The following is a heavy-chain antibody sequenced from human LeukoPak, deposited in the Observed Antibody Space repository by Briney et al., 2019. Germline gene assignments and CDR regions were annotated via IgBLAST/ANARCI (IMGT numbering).Heavy chain of an antibody. V-gene: IGHV4-59*01. CDR1: DDSIRNYY. CDR3: ARGELWFDP. CDR2: IYYTGST. Sequence: PSETLSLPCSVSDDSIRNYYWNWVRQPPGKGLEWIGYIYYTGSTNYNPSLKSRVTMSVDTSKNQLSLKLASVTAADTAVYFCARGELWFDPWGQGTLVTVSS. J-gene: IGHJ5*02. D-gene: IGHD1-7*01.